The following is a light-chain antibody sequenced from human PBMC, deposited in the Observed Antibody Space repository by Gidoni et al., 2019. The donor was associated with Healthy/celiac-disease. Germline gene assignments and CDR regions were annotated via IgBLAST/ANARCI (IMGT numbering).Light chain of an antibody. CDR1: QSLLHSNGYNY. Sequence: DIVMTQSPLSLPVTPGEPASISCRSSQSLLHSNGYNYWDWYLQKPGQSPQLLIYLGSNRASGVPDRFSGSGSGTDFTLKISRVEAEDVGVYYCMQALQTPPAFGQGTRLEIK. CDR3: MQALQTPPA. CDR2: LGS. J-gene: IGKJ5*01. V-gene: IGKV2-28*01.